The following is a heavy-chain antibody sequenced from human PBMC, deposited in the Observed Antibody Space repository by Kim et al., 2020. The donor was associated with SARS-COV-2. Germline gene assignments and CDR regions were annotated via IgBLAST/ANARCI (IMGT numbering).Heavy chain of an antibody. CDR3: ARGTGYSSSWYGVRTWFDP. CDR1: GGSFSGYY. J-gene: IGHJ5*02. D-gene: IGHD6-13*01. CDR2: INHSGST. V-gene: IGHV4-34*01. Sequence: SETLSLTCAVYGGSFSGYYWSWIRQPPGKGLEWIGEINHSGSTNYNQSLKSRVTISVDTSKNQFSLKLSSVTAADTAVYYCARGTGYSSSWYGVRTWFDP.